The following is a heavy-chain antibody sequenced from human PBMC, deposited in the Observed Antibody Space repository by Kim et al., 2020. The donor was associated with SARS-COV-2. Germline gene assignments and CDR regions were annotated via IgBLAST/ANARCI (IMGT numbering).Heavy chain of an antibody. CDR2: INSDGSST. CDR3: ASEIGLKWELGR. CDR1: GFTFSSYW. J-gene: IGHJ4*02. D-gene: IGHD1-26*01. V-gene: IGHV3-74*01. Sequence: GGSLRLSCAASGFTFSSYWMHWVRQAPGKGLVWVSRINSDGSSTSYADSVKGRFTISRDNAKNTLYLQMNSLRAEDTAVYYCASEIGLKWELGRWGQGTLVTVSS.